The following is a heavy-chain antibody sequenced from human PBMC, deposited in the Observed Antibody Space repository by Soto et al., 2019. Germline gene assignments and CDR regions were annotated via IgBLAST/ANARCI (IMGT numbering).Heavy chain of an antibody. CDR3: QSDNYWYGMDG. CDR2: ITYDGGNT. Sequence: QVQLVESGGGVVQPGRSLRLSCEASGVSFSSYSIHWVRQAPGKGLEWVSLITYDGGNTYYADSVKGRFTISRDISEKKVFMEMNSLRVEDTAVYYWQSDNYWYGMDGWGQGTTVTVSS. V-gene: IGHV3-30*03. J-gene: IGHJ6*02. CDR1: GVSFSSYS. D-gene: IGHD1-20*01.